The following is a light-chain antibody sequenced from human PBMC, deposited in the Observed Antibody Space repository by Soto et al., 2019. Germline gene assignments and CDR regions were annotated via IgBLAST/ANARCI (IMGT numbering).Light chain of an antibody. CDR1: QSVLHPSNKKNY. Sequence: DILMTQSPDSLAVSLGEMATITCRSSQSVLHPSNKKNYLAWYQQRPGQPPKLRVYWASIRDSGVPDRFSGSGSGTDFTLTITSLQPEDVAVYYCQQYYDTPPITFGQGTRLEI. CDR2: WAS. V-gene: IGKV4-1*01. CDR3: QQYYDTPPIT. J-gene: IGKJ5*01.